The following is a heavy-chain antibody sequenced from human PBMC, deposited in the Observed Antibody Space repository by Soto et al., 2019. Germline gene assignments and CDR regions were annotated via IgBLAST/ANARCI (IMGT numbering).Heavy chain of an antibody. D-gene: IGHD2-2*01. Sequence: GGSLRLSCAACGFTFSDYYMTWIRQAPGKGLEWVSYISSSGTTIYYAVSVKGRFTIPRDNAKKSLYLQLNSRRAEDTAVYYYARGGYCSSTSCLAEGGMDVWGQGTTVTVYS. CDR1: GFTFSDYY. CDR3: ARGGYCSSTSCLAEGGMDV. V-gene: IGHV3-11*01. CDR2: ISSSGTTI. J-gene: IGHJ6*02.